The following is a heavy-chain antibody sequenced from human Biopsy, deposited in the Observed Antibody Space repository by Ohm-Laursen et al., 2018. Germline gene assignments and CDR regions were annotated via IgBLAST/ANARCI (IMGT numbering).Heavy chain of an antibody. V-gene: IGHV1-46*01. CDR2: INPGGNST. Sequence: ASVKASCKASGYTLTTYYIHCVRQAPEQGLEWMGIINPGGNSTAYTQNFQGRVTMTWDTSTTTVYMELSSLRSEDTAVYYCVLASFDYWGQGTLVTVPS. CDR3: VLASFDY. J-gene: IGHJ4*02. CDR1: GYTLTTYY.